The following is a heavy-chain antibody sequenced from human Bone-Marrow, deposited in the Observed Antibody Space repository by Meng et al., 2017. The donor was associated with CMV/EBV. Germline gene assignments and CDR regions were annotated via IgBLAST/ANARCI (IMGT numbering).Heavy chain of an antibody. CDR3: ARDLRYFDWLPLYY. D-gene: IGHD3-9*01. CDR2: INPNSGGT. V-gene: IGHV1-2*02. CDR1: GYTFTGYY. Sequence: GRLVPSGAEVKKPGAPVKVSCKASGYTFTGYYMHWVRQAPGQGLEWMGWINPNSGGTNYAQKFQGRVIMTRDTSISTAYMELSRLRSDDTTVYYCARDLRYFDWLPLYYWGQGTLVTVSS. J-gene: IGHJ4*02.